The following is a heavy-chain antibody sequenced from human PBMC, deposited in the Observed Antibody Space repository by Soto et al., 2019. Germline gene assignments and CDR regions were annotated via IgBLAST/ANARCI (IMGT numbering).Heavy chain of an antibody. J-gene: IGHJ4*02. D-gene: IGHD3-16*01. CDR3: ARDGGSPTNYDY. V-gene: IGHV4-34*01. CDR1: GGSFSGYY. CDR2: INHSGST. Sequence: SETLSLTCAVYGGSFSGYYWSWIRQPPGKGLEWIGEINHSGSTNYNPSLKSRVTISVDTSKNQFSLKLSSVTAADTAVYYCARDGGSPTNYDYWGQGTLVTVS.